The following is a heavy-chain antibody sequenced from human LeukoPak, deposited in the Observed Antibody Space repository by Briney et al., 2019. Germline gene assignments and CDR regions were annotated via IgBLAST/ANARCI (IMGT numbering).Heavy chain of an antibody. CDR2: ISYDGTDK. V-gene: IGHV3-30*04. D-gene: IGHD1-26*01. CDR3: ARVRLRATYYYYYMDV. J-gene: IGHJ6*03. Sequence: QAGGSLRLSCAASGFTFSSYAMHWVRQAPGKGLEWVAVISYDGTDKHYADSVKGRFTISRDNSKNTLFLQMNSLRTEDTAVYYCARVRLRATYYYYYMDVWGKGPRYRLL. CDR1: GFTFSSYA.